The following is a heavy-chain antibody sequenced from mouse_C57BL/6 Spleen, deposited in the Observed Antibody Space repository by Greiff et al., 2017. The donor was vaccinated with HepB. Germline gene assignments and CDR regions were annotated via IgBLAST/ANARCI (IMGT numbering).Heavy chain of an antibody. CDR1: GYAFSSSW. J-gene: IGHJ3*01. CDR3: ASEGGYRERTY. CDR2: IYPGDGDT. Sequence: VQLQQSGPELVKPGASVKISCKASGYAFSSSWMNWVKQRPGQGLEWIGRIYPGDGDTNYNGKFKGKATLTADKSSSTAYMQLSSLTSEDSAVYFCASEGGYRERTYWGQGTLVTVSA. D-gene: IGHD1-2*01. V-gene: IGHV1-82*01.